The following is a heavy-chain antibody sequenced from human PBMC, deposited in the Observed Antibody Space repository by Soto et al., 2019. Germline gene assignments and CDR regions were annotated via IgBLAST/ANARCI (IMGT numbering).Heavy chain of an antibody. Sequence: ASVKVSCKAVGYTFTSYDMHRVRHAPGQRLEWMRWVNAGNGKTKYSQKFQGRVTITRDTSASTAYMELSSLRSEDTAVYYCARDFITRYYYSSGSSKAFDIWGKGTMEPVS. D-gene: IGHD3-10*01. J-gene: IGHJ3*02. CDR3: ARDFITRYYYSSGSSKAFDI. V-gene: IGHV1-3*01. CDR1: GYTFTSYD. CDR2: VNAGNGKT.